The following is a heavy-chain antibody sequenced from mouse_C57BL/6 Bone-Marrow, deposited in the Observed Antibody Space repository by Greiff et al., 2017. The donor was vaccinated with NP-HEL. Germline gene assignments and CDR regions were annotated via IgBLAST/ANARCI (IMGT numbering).Heavy chain of an antibody. D-gene: IGHD1-1*01. CDR3: AKGDYYGSSPQYYAMDY. Sequence: QVQLQQPGTELVKPGASVKLSCKASGYTFTSYWMHWVKQRPGQGLEWIGNINPSNGGTNYNEKFKSKATLTVDKSSSTAYMQLSSLTSEDSAVYYCAKGDYYGSSPQYYAMDYWGQGTSVTVSS. J-gene: IGHJ4*01. CDR1: GYTFTSYW. V-gene: IGHV1-53*01. CDR2: INPSNGGT.